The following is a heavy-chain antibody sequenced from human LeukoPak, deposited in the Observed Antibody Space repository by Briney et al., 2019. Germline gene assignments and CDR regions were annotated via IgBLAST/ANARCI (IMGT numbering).Heavy chain of an antibody. CDR3: ARNGVPAAMLFWFDP. J-gene: IGHJ5*02. V-gene: IGHV1-2*02. D-gene: IGHD2-2*01. Sequence: ASVKVSCKASGYTFTGYYMHWVRQAPGQGLEWMGWINPNSGGTNYAQKFQGRVTMTRDTSISTAYMELSRLRSDDTAVYYCARNGVPAAMLFWFDPWGQGTLVTVSS. CDR2: INPNSGGT. CDR1: GYTFTGYY.